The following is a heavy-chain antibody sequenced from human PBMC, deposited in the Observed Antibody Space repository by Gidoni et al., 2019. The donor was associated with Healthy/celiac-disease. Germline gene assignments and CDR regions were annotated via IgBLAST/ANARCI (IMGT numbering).Heavy chain of an antibody. CDR2: ISAYNGNT. CDR1: GYTFTSYG. D-gene: IGHD6-19*01. J-gene: IGHJ6*02. V-gene: IGHV1-18*01. Sequence: QVQLVQSGAEVKKPGAAVKVSCKASGYTFTSYGISWVRQAPGQGLEWMGWISAYNGNTNYAQKLQGRVTMTTDTSTSTAYMELRSLRSDDTAVYYCARCGYSSGWSFYYYYGMDVWGQGTTVTVSS. CDR3: ARCGYSSGWSFYYYYGMDV.